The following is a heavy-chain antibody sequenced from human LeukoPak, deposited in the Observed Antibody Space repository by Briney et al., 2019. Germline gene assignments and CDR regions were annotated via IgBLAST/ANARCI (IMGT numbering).Heavy chain of an antibody. J-gene: IGHJ4*02. CDR3: TRGSNRDDSSDFDC. Sequence: GGSLRLSCAASGFNFNNAWMYWVRQAPGKGLEWVGRIRSNAYGGATESAAPVTGRFTISRDDSENTMYLQMNSLKIEDTAVYYCTRGSNRDDSSDFDCWGQGTLVTVSS. V-gene: IGHV3-15*07. CDR2: IRSNAYGGAT. CDR1: GFNFNNAW. D-gene: IGHD3-22*01.